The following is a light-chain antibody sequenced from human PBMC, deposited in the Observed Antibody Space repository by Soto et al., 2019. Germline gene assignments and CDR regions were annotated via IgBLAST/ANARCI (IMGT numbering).Light chain of an antibody. Sequence: DIVLTQSPATLSLSPGESATLSCRASQSVSTYLAWYQQKPGQPPKLLIFDASNRATDIPPRFSGSGSGTDFTLTISSLEPDDFAVYYCQQRSNWPTFGPGTKVHV. CDR2: DAS. J-gene: IGKJ3*01. CDR3: QQRSNWPT. CDR1: QSVSTY. V-gene: IGKV3-11*01.